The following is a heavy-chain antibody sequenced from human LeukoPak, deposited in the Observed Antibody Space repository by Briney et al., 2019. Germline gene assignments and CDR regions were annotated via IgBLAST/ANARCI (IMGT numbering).Heavy chain of an antibody. D-gene: IGHD1-26*01. Sequence: PGGSLRLSCEASGFTFSSHWMHWVRQAPGKGLVWIANSRGDGGLFGYADSVKGRFTIYRDNAKNTLYLHMNGLRAEDTAVYYCARDEVGAPPIDYWGQGTLVTVSS. CDR2: SRGDGGLF. CDR3: ARDEVGAPPIDY. CDR1: GFTFSSHW. J-gene: IGHJ4*02. V-gene: IGHV3-74*01.